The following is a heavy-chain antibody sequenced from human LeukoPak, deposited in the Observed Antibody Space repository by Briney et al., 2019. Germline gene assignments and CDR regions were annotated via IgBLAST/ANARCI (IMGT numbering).Heavy chain of an antibody. Sequence: SETLSLTCTVSGGSISSSSYYWGWLRQPPGKALEWIGSIYYSGSTYYNPSLKSRVTISVDTSKNQFSLKLSSVTAANTAVYYCARSSGYSSSGGLNWFDTWGQGTLVTVSS. CDR2: IYYSGST. CDR3: ARSSGYSSSGGLNWFDT. CDR1: GGSISSSSYY. J-gene: IGHJ5*02. D-gene: IGHD6-13*01. V-gene: IGHV4-39*01.